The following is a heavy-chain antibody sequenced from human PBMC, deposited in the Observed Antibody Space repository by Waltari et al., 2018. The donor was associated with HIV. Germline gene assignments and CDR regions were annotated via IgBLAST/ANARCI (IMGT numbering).Heavy chain of an antibody. CDR1: GFTFNPYA. CDR2: ISWDGSNK. V-gene: IGHV3-30-3*01. Sequence: QVQLVESGGGVVQPGRSLRLPCAASGFTFNPYAMHWVRQAPGKGLEWVAVISWDGSNKHYADSVKGRCTISRDNSRNSLYLQMNSLRAEDTAVYYCGREGDYYDSSPFDYWGQGTLVTVSS. CDR3: GREGDYYDSSPFDY. J-gene: IGHJ4*02. D-gene: IGHD3-22*01.